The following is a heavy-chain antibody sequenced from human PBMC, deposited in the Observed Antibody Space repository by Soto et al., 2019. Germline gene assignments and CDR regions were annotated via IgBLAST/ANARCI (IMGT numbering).Heavy chain of an antibody. CDR3: ARVRRGSGYPFDY. CDR1: GGSISSGGYS. D-gene: IGHD3-10*01. CDR2: IYHSGST. J-gene: IGHJ4*02. V-gene: IGHV4-30-2*01. Sequence: QLQLQESGSGLVKPSQTLSLTCAVSGGSISSGGYSWSWIRQPPGKGLEWIGYIYHSGSTYYNPSLKSRVTISVDRSKNQFSLKLSSVTAADTTVYYCARVRRGSGYPFDYWGQGTLVTVSS.